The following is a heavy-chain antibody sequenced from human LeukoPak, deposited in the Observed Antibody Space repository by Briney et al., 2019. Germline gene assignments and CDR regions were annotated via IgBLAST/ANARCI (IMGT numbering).Heavy chain of an antibody. CDR3: VRGYTIGPGGY. D-gene: IGHD3-16*02. V-gene: IGHV3-74*03. CDR2: INSDGSST. Sequence: PGGSLRLSCAASGFTLSSYVMYWVRQAPGKGLVWVSRINSDGSSTTYADSVEGRFTISRDNAKNTLHLQMNSLRVDDTAVYYCVRGYTIGPGGYWGQGTLVTVSS. J-gene: IGHJ4*02. CDR1: GFTLSSYV.